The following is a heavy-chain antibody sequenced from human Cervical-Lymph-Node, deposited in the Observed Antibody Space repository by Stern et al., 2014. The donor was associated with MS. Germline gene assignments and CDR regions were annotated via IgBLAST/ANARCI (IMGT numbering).Heavy chain of an antibody. J-gene: IGHJ4*02. V-gene: IGHV4-61*01. Sequence: QVQLQESGPGLVKPSETLSLTCTVFGGSVSSGSYYWSWIRQPPGKGLEWIGYIYYSGSTKYNPSLKSRVTISVDTSKNQFSLKLSSVTAADTAVYYCARVDYDFWSGYYSLHYWGQGTLVTVSS. CDR2: IYYSGST. D-gene: IGHD3-3*01. CDR1: GGSVSSGSYY. CDR3: ARVDYDFWSGYYSLHY.